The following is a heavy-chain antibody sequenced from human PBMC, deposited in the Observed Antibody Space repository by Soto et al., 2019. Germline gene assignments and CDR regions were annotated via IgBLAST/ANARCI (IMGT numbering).Heavy chain of an antibody. CDR1: GYTFTSYF. CDR3: ARKVSSGSIFNWFDP. Sequence: ASVKVSCKASGYTFTSYFISWVRQAPGQGLEWMGWISAYNGNTNYAQKLQGRVTMTTDASTSTAYMELRSLRSDDTAVYYCARKVSSGSIFNWFDPWGQGTLVTVSS. V-gene: IGHV1-18*01. J-gene: IGHJ5*02. CDR2: ISAYNGNT. D-gene: IGHD6-19*01.